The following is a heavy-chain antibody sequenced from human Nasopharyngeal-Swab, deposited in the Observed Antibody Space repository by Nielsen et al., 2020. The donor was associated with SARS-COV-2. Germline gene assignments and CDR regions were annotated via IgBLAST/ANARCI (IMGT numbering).Heavy chain of an antibody. D-gene: IGHD6-19*01. J-gene: IGHJ1*01. CDR1: GFTVSSNY. CDR2: ISGSGGST. CDR3: AVVAGTGH. Sequence: GESLRISCAASGFTVSSNYMSWVRQAPGKGLEWVSAISGSGGSTYYADSVKGRFTISRDNSKNTLYLQMNSLRAEDTAVYYCAVVAGTGHWGQGTLVTVSS. V-gene: IGHV3-23*01.